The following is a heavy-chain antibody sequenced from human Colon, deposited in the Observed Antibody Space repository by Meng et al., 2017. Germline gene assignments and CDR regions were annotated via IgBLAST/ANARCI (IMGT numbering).Heavy chain of an antibody. V-gene: IGHV1-2*06. CDR2: INPRTGDT. J-gene: IGHJ4*02. Sequence: HVQLSQSGAEVKKPGASVTVSCKASGYTLYIHWVRLRPGEGLEWMGRINPRTGDTKSAQSFQGSVTMTRDPSNTTFSMDLRSLTTDDSAIYFCARESADGGYFDLWGQGTLVTVSS. CDR1: GYTLY. D-gene: IGHD2-15*01. CDR3: ARESADGGYFDL.